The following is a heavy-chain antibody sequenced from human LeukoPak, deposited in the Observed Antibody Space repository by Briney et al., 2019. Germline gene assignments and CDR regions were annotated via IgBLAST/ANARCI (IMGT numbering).Heavy chain of an antibody. D-gene: IGHD3-10*01. CDR2: INPDSGGT. CDR1: GYTFTGYY. Sequence: ASVKVSCKASGYTFTGYYIHWVRQAPGQGLECMGWINPDSGGTNYAQKFQGRVTMTRDTSISTAYMELSRLRSDDTAVYYCARGGSGSYFSWLDPWGQGTLVTVSS. V-gene: IGHV1-2*02. J-gene: IGHJ5*02. CDR3: ARGGSGSYFSWLDP.